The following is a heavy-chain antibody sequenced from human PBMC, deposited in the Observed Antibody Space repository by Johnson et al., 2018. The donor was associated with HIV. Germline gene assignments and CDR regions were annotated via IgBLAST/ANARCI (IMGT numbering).Heavy chain of an antibody. V-gene: IGHV3-11*04. CDR1: GFTFSDHY. D-gene: IGHD1-26*01. CDR3: AREGELDAFDV. CDR2: ISSSGSTI. J-gene: IGHJ3*01. Sequence: QVQLVESGGGLVKPGGSLRLSCAGSGFTFSDHYMSWVRQAPGKGLEWVSYISSSGSTIYYADSVQGRFTISRDNAKNSLFLQMNSLRAEDTAVYYCAREGELDAFDVWGQGTMVTVSS.